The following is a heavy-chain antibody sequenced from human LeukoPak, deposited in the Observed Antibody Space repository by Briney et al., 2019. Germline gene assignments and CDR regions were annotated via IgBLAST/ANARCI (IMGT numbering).Heavy chain of an antibody. D-gene: IGHD2-2*01. V-gene: IGHV1-18*01. CDR2: ISAYNGNT. Sequence: GASVKVSCKASGYTFTSYGISWVRQAPGQGLEWMGWISAYNGNTNYAQKLQGRVTMTTDTPTSTAYMELRSLRSDDTAVYYCARVHRYCSSTSCYEGFDYWGQGTLVTVSS. CDR3: ARVHRYCSSTSCYEGFDY. J-gene: IGHJ4*02. CDR1: GYTFTSYG.